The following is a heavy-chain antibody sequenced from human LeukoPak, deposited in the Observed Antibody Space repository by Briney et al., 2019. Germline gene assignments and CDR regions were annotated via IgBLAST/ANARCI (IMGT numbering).Heavy chain of an antibody. Sequence: GGSLRLSCAASGFTFDDYAMHWVRQAPGKGLGWVSGMSWNSGSIGYADSVKGRFTISRDNAKNSLYLQMNSLRAEDTALYYCAKDTEALVVNPDYWGQGTLVTVSS. CDR3: AKDTEALVVNPDY. D-gene: IGHD3-22*01. V-gene: IGHV3-9*01. CDR2: MSWNSGSI. J-gene: IGHJ4*02. CDR1: GFTFDDYA.